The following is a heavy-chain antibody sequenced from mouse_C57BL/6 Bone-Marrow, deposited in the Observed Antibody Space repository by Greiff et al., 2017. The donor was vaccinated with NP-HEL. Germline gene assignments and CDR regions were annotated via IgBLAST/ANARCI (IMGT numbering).Heavy chain of an antibody. J-gene: IGHJ3*01. D-gene: IGHD1-1*01. Sequence: QVQLKESGPGLVAPSPSLSITCTVSGFSLTSYGVDWVRQSPGKGLEWLGVIWGVGSTNYNSALNSRLSISKDNSNSQVFLKMTSLQTDDTAMYYCALYYYGFAYWGQGTLVTVSA. CDR1: GFSLTSYG. V-gene: IGHV2-6*01. CDR3: ALYYYGFAY. CDR2: IWGVGST.